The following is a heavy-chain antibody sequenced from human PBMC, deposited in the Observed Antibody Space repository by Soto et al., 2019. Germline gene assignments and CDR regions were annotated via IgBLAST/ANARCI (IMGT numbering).Heavy chain of an antibody. J-gene: IGHJ4*02. CDR3: AKGQITIFVFAY. CDR2: ISYDGSNK. CDR1: GFTFSSYG. Sequence: LRLSCAASGFTFSSYGMHWVRQAPGKGLEWVAVISYDGSNKYYADSVKGRFTISRDNSKNTLYPQMNSLRAEDTAVYYCAKGQITIFVFAYWGQGTLVTVSS. V-gene: IGHV3-30*18. D-gene: IGHD3-3*01.